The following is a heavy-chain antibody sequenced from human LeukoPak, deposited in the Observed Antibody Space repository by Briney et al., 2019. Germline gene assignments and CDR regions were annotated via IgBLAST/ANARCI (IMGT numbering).Heavy chain of an antibody. Sequence: ASVKVSCKASGYTFTGYYMHWVRQAPGQGLEWMGWINPNSGGTNYAQKFQGRVTTTRDTSISTAYMELSRLRSDDTAVYYCARDPIVVVLGYDYWGQGTLVTVSS. CDR2: INPNSGGT. J-gene: IGHJ4*02. V-gene: IGHV1-2*02. CDR1: GYTFTGYY. D-gene: IGHD2-2*01. CDR3: ARDPIVVVLGYDY.